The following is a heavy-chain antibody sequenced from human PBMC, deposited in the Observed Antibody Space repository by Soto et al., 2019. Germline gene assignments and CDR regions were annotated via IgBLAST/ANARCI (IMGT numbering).Heavy chain of an antibody. J-gene: IGHJ4*02. Sequence: SETLSLTCTVSGGSISSSSYYWGWIRQPPGKGLEWIGSIYYSGSTYYNPSLKSRVTISVDTSKNQFSLKLSSVTAADTAVYYCARQRSSGSYYFDYPGQATLVTVSS. V-gene: IGHV4-39*01. D-gene: IGHD1-26*01. CDR2: IYYSGST. CDR1: GGSISSSSYY. CDR3: ARQRSSGSYYFDY.